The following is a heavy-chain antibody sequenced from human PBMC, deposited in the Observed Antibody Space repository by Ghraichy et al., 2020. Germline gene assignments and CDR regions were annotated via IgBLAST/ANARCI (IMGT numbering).Heavy chain of an antibody. J-gene: IGHJ4*02. V-gene: IGHV3-7*03. D-gene: IGHD3-10*01. CDR2: INQDGSEK. CDR3: VRAKGIWFGETPF. Sequence: GGSLRLSCAASGFTFMSHWMTWVRQAPGKGLERVANINQDGSEKYYVDAVKGRFTISRDNTKNSVFLQMNSLTAEDTAMYYCVRAKGIWFGETPFWGQGTLVTVSS. CDR1: GFTFMSHW.